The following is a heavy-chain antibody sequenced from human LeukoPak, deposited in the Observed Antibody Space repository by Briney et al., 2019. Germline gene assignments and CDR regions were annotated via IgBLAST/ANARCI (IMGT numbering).Heavy chain of an antibody. J-gene: IGHJ4*02. D-gene: IGHD3-3*02. CDR2: INHSGST. CDR3: ARVEVEANGDHFSN. V-gene: IGHV4-34*01. Sequence: SETLSLTCAVYGGSFSGYYWSWIRQPPGKGLEWIGEINHSGSTNYNPSLKSRVTISVDTSKNQFSLKLSSVTAAATAVDYCARVEVEANGDHFSNWVQGPLATVSS. CDR1: GGSFSGYY.